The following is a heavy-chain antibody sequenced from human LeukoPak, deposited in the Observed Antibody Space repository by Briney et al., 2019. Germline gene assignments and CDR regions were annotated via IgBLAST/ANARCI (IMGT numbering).Heavy chain of an antibody. D-gene: IGHD6-19*01. CDR1: CGSISSYY. J-gene: IGHJ4*02. CDR2: IYYSGST. Sequence: SETLSLTCTVSCGSISSYYWSWIRQPPGKGLEWIGYIYYSGSTNYNPSLKSRVTISVDTSKNQFSLKLSSVTAADTAVYYCARGIAVASLGDWGQGTLVTVSS. V-gene: IGHV4-59*01. CDR3: ARGIAVASLGD.